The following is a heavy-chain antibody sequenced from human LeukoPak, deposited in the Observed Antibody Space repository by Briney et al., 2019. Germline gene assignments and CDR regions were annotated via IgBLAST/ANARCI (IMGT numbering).Heavy chain of an antibody. CDR3: AKAAWGASGSYFFDH. J-gene: IGHJ4*02. CDR1: GFTFSSYA. V-gene: IGHV3-23*01. Sequence: GGSLRLSCAASGFTFSSYAMTWVRQAPGKGLEWVSGISDSGYNTYYADSVKGRFTISRDNPKNPLYLQMNSLRAEDTAVYYCAKAAWGASGSYFFDHWGQGTLVTVSS. CDR2: ISDSGYNT. D-gene: IGHD1-26*01.